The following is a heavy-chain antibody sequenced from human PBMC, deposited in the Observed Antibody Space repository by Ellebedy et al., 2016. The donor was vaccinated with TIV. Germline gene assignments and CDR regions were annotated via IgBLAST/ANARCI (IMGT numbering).Heavy chain of an antibody. D-gene: IGHD6-19*01. V-gene: IGHV4-30-4*01. CDR2: IYYSGST. J-gene: IGHJ6*02. CDR3: QGIAVAGTAYYYGMDV. Sequence: SETLSLXXTVSGGSISSGDYYWSWIRQPPGKGLEWIGYIYYSGSTNYNPSLKSRVTISVDTSKNQFSLKLSSVTAADTAVYYCQGIAVAGTAYYYGMDVWGQGTTVTVSS. CDR1: GGSISSGDYY.